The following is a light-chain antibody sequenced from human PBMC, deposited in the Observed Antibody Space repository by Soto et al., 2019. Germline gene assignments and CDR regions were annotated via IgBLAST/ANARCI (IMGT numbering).Light chain of an antibody. J-gene: IGKJ4*01. CDR1: QDISNY. CDR3: QQYHTLPIT. CDR2: DTS. V-gene: IGKV1-33*01. Sequence: DIQMTQSPSSLSASVGDRVTITCQASQDISNYLNWYQQKPGKAPKLLIFDTSDLETGVPSRFSGRGSGTDFTFTISSLQPEDVAAYYCQQYHTLPITFGGGTKGDIK.